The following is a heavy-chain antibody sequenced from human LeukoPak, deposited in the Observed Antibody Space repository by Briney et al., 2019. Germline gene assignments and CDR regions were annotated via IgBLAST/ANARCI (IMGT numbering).Heavy chain of an antibody. CDR3: ALASMVQGVTFDY. Sequence: GGSLRLSCSASGFAFSGFAMGWVRQAPGKGLEWVSSISGSGGNTYYADSVEGRFTVSRDNSKNTLYLQMNSLRAEDTAVYYCALASMVQGVTFDYWGQGTLVTVSS. V-gene: IGHV3-23*01. J-gene: IGHJ4*02. CDR1: GFAFSGFA. D-gene: IGHD3-10*01. CDR2: ISGSGGNT.